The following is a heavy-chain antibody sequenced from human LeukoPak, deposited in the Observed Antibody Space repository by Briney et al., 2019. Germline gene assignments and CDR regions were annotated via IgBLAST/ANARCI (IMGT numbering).Heavy chain of an antibody. CDR3: ARESREGYGDYYFDY. Sequence: KPGGSLRLSCAASGFMFSSNWMSWVRLAPGKGLEWIGEINHSGSTNYNPSLKSRVTISVDTSKNQFSLKLSSVTAADTAVYYCARESREGYGDYYFDYWGQGTLVTVSS. CDR2: INHSGST. D-gene: IGHD4-17*01. CDR1: GFMFSSNW. J-gene: IGHJ4*02. V-gene: IGHV4-4*02.